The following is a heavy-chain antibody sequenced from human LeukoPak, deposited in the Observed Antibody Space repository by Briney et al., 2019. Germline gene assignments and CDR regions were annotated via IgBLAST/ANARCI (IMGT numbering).Heavy chain of an antibody. V-gene: IGHV4-31*03. J-gene: IGHJ6*02. D-gene: IGHD3-10*01. Sequence: SETLSLTCTVSGGSISSGGYYWSWIRQHPGKGLEWIGYIYYSGSTYYNPSLKSRVTISVDTSKNQFSLKLSSVTAADTAVYYCARKSGAQTYYYYGMDVWGQGTTVTVSS. CDR3: ARKSGAQTYYYYGMDV. CDR2: IYYSGST. CDR1: GGSISSGGYY.